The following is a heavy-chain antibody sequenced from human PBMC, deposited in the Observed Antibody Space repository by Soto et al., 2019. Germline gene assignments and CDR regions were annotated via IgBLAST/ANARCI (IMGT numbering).Heavy chain of an antibody. V-gene: IGHV3-30*18. J-gene: IGHJ4*02. CDR2: ISYDGSNK. Sequence: GGSLRLSCAASGFTFSSYGMHWVRQAPGKGLEWVAVISYDGSNKYYADSVKGRFTISRDNSKNTLYLQMNSLRAEDTAVYYCAKAPNFDYWGQGTLVTVSS. CDR1: GFTFSSYG. CDR3: AKAPNFDY.